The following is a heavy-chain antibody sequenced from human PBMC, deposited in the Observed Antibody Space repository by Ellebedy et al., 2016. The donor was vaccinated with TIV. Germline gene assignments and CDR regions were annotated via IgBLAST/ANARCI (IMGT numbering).Heavy chain of an antibody. V-gene: IGHV3-7*03. D-gene: IGHD4-17*01. CDR3: ARDGAYGDYAPGQYGMDV. J-gene: IGHJ6*02. Sequence: GESLKISCAVSGFSFSSYWMSWVRQAPGKGLEWVADTRQDGTKNFVESVRGRFTISRDNAHNSLYLQMNSLRVEDTAVYYCARDGAYGDYAPGQYGMDVWGQGTTVIVS. CDR2: TRQDGTK. CDR1: GFSFSSYW.